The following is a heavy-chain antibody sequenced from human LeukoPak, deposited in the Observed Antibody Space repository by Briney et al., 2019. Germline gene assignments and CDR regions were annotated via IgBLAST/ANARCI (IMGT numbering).Heavy chain of an antibody. J-gene: IGHJ5*02. V-gene: IGHV3-30*02. CDR2: IWYDGSNK. D-gene: IGHD6-19*01. CDR3: ARDLRRMGYSSGWCPFDP. CDR1: GFTFNMYG. Sequence: PGGSLRPSCAASGFTFNMYGMHWVRQAPGKGLEWVAFIWYDGSNKYYADSVKGRFTISRDNSKNTVSLEMNSLRADDTAVYYCARDLRRMGYSSGWCPFDPWGQGTLVTVSS.